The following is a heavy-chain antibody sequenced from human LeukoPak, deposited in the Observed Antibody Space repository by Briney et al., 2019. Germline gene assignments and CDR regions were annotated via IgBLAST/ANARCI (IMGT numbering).Heavy chain of an antibody. CDR1: GFTFSSYW. D-gene: IGHD5-24*01. V-gene: IGHV3-74*01. J-gene: IGHJ4*02. CDR2: INSDGSST. Sequence: PGGSLRLSCAASGFTFSSYWMHWVRQAPGKGLVWVSRINSDGSSTSYADSVKGRFTISRDNAKNTLYLQMNSLRAEDTAVYYCARGLVEMATIAPFDYWGQGTLVIVSS. CDR3: ARGLVEMATIAPFDY.